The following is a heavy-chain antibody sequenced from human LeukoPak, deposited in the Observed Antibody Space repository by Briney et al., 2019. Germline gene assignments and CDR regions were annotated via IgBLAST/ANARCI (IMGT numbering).Heavy chain of an antibody. CDR3: ARASDTVTTSYYYYYGMDV. D-gene: IGHD4-11*01. Sequence: ASVKVSCKASGGTFSSYAISWVRQAPGQGLEWMGRIIPILGIANYAQKFQGRVTITADKSTSTAHMELSSLRSEDTAVYYCARASDTVTTSYYYYYGMDVWGQGTTVTVSS. V-gene: IGHV1-69*04. CDR2: IIPILGIA. J-gene: IGHJ6*02. CDR1: GGTFSSYA.